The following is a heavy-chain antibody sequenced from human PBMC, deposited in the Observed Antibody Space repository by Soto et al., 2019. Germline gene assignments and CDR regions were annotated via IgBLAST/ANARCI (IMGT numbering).Heavy chain of an antibody. CDR2: ISGSGSSI. J-gene: IGHJ5*02. CDR1: GFTFSNYA. V-gene: IGHV3-23*01. D-gene: IGHD6-13*01. Sequence: EVQLLESGGGLVQPGGSLRLSCAASGFTFSNYAMTWVRQAPGQWLEWVSGISGSGSSIYYADSVKGRFTISRDNSQNTLYLQMNSLRAEDTAVYYCAKGGDISSWKNWFDPCGQGTLVTVSS. CDR3: AKGGDISSWKNWFDP.